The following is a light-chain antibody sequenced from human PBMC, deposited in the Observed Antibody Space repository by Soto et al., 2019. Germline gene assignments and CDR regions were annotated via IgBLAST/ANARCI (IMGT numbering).Light chain of an antibody. Sequence: VIWMTQSPSFLSAIRGDRVTISCRMSQDIGHYLAWYRQKPGKAPELLIYDTSRLQTGAPSRFSGSGSGTYFTLTISSLQSEDFATYYCPQYYTCPLYTFGQGTKLEI. CDR1: QDIGHY. V-gene: IGKV1D-8*01. J-gene: IGKJ2*01. CDR2: DTS. CDR3: PQYYTCPLYT.